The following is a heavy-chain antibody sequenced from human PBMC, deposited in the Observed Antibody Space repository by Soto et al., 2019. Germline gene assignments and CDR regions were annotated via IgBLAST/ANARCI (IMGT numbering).Heavy chain of an antibody. D-gene: IGHD3-3*01. J-gene: IGHJ3*02. CDR2: IVVGSGNT. CDR3: AAAYYDFWSGSPDAFDI. Sequence: SVKVSCKASGFTFTSSAMQWVRQARGQRLEWIGWIVVGSGNTNYAQKFQERVTITRDMSTSTAYMELSSLRSEDTAVYYCAAAYYDFWSGSPDAFDIWGQGTMVTVSS. V-gene: IGHV1-58*02. CDR1: GFTFTSSA.